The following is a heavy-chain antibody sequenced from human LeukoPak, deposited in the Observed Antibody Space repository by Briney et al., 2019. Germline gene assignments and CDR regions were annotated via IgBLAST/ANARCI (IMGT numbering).Heavy chain of an antibody. CDR2: IYYSGIS. D-gene: IGHD6-25*01. Sequence: SETLSLTCTVSSGSISSSNYYWGWIRQPPGKGLEWIGSIYYSGISYYNPSLKSRVTISVYTSKHQFSLKLTSVPAADTAVYYCARRSYSSAWGEGFDYWGQGTLVTVSS. CDR3: ARRSYSSAWGEGFDY. J-gene: IGHJ4*02. CDR1: SGSISSSNYY. V-gene: IGHV4-39*01.